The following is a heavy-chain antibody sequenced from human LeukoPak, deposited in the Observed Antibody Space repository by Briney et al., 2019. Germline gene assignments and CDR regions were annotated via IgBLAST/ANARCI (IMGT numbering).Heavy chain of an antibody. Sequence: ASVKVSCKASGYIFTDYAMNWVRQAPGQGLEWMGWISTKTGNPTYGQGFTGRFVFSLDTSVTTAYLQISSLKAEDTAVYYCARAYQPLGGLSFPDSWGQGTLVTVSS. V-gene: IGHV7-4-1*02. J-gene: IGHJ5*01. CDR1: GYIFTDYA. CDR2: ISTKTGNP. D-gene: IGHD3-16*01. CDR3: ARAYQPLGGLSFPDS.